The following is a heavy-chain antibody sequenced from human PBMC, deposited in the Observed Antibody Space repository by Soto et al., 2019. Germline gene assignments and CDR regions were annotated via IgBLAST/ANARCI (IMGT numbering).Heavy chain of an antibody. J-gene: IGHJ5*02. D-gene: IGHD6-6*01. CDR1: YGNSSGHY. Sequence: SELLCHRYTVAYGNSSGHYCSWIRQQPGKGLEWIGYIYYSGSTNYNPSLKSRVTISVDTSKNQFSLKLSSVTAADTAVYYCARGDSSSTWAWFDPWGQGTLVTVSS. CDR2: IYYSGST. V-gene: IGHV4-59*11. CDR3: ARGDSSSTWAWFDP.